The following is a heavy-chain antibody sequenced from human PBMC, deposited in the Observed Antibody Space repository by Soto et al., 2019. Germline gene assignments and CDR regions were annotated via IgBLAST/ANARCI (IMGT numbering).Heavy chain of an antibody. CDR3: ARSAQQLVRTTPFDY. CDR1: GGTFSSYT. D-gene: IGHD6-6*01. V-gene: IGHV1-69*02. J-gene: IGHJ4*02. CDR2: IIPILGIA. Sequence: GASVKVSCKASGGTFSSYTISWVRQAPGQGLEWMGRIIPILGIANYAQKFQGRVTITADKSTSTAYMELSSLRSEDTAVYYCARSAQQLVRTTPFDYWGQGTLVTVSS.